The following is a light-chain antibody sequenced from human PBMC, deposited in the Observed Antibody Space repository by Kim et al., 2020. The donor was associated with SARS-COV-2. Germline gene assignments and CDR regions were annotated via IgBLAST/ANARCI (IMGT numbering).Light chain of an antibody. CDR2: AAS. Sequence: ASVGDRVTITCRASQGISNYLAWYQQKPGKVPKLLIYAASTLQSGVPSRFSGSGSGTDFTLTISSLQPEDVATYYCQKYNSAPHTFGQGTRLEIK. J-gene: IGKJ5*01. CDR3: QKYNSAPHT. CDR1: QGISNY. V-gene: IGKV1-27*01.